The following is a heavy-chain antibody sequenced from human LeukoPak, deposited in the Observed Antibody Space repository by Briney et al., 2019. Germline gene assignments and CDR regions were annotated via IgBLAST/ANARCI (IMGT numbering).Heavy chain of an antibody. CDR3: TRRLDD. CDR2: IKHDESEK. Sequence: GGSLRLSCAASGFSFNSDWMDWVRQAPGKGLEWVANIKHDESEKNYLDSVKGRFTISRDNAQNSLYLQMNGLRVEDTAVYYCTRRLDDWGQGTLVAVSS. V-gene: IGHV3-7*01. CDR1: GFSFNSDW. J-gene: IGHJ4*02. D-gene: IGHD3-16*01.